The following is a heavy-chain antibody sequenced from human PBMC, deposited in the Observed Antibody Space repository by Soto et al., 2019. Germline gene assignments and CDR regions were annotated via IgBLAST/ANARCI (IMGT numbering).Heavy chain of an antibody. D-gene: IGHD3-22*01. V-gene: IGHV1-2*02. CDR2: INPNSGDT. CDR3: ARGRTYYYDSSGLDY. CDR1: GYSFTGYF. Sequence: GASVKVSCKASGYSFTGYFMHWVRQAPEQGLEWMGWINPNSGDTNYAQKFQGRVTMTRDMSISTAYMEVRGLRFDDTAVYYCARGRTYYYDSSGLDYWGQGTRVTVSS. J-gene: IGHJ4*02.